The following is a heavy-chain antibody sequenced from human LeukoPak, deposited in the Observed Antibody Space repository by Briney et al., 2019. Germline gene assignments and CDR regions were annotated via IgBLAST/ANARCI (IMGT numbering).Heavy chain of an antibody. CDR2: MKSMTHGGTT. D-gene: IGHD3-10*01. CDR1: KFTSSNYG. Sequence: SGGSLRLSCAASKFTSSNYGMQWVRQAPGKGLEWVGRMKSMTHGGTTDYAGPVKGRFTISRDDSKNTLYLQMSSLKTDDTALYYCCTLDSGVWGQGALVTVSS. J-gene: IGHJ4*02. V-gene: IGHV3-15*01. CDR3: CTLDSGV.